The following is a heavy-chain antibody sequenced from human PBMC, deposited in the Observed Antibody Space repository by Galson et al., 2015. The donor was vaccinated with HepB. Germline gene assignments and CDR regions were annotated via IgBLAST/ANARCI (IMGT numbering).Heavy chain of an antibody. CDR1: GFTFSSYG. D-gene: IGHD2-2*01. CDR2: IWYDGSNK. CDR3: ARVSSSTSNDY. V-gene: IGHV3-33*01. Sequence: SLRLSCAASGFTFSSYGMHWVRQAPGKGLEWVAVIWYDGSNKYYADSVKGRFTISSDNSKNTLYLQMNSLRAEDTAVYYCARVSSSTSNDYWGQGTLVTVSS. J-gene: IGHJ4*02.